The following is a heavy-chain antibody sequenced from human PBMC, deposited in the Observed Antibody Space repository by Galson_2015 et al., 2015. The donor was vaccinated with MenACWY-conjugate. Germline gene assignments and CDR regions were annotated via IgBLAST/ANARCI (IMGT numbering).Heavy chain of an antibody. Sequence: SETLSLTCNVSGGSIRSSGHYWGWIRQPPGQGLEWIGAIYYTGDTHYNPSLKSRVTISVDTSKNQFTLRLNSVTAADTAFYYCARDHNTQCGYYYGMDVWGRGTTVTVSS. CDR1: GGSIRSSGHY. V-gene: IGHV4-39*06. CDR3: ARDHNTQCGYYYGMDV. D-gene: IGHD2-2*02. CDR2: IYYTGDT. J-gene: IGHJ6*02.